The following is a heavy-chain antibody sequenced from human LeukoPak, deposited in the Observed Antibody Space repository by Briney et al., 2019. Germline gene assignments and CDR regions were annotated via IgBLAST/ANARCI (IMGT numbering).Heavy chain of an antibody. Sequence: GASVKVSCKASGGTFSSYAISWVRQAPGQGLEWMGGIIPIFGTANYAQKLQGRVTMTTDTSTSTAYMELRSLRSDDTAVYYCATTGYSSSWYDVDWFDPWGQGTLVTVSS. J-gene: IGHJ5*02. CDR3: ATTGYSSSWYDVDWFDP. V-gene: IGHV1-69*05. CDR1: GGTFSSYA. CDR2: IIPIFGTA. D-gene: IGHD6-13*01.